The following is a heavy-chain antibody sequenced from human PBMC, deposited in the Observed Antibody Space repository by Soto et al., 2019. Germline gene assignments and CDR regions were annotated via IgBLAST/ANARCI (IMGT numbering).Heavy chain of an antibody. CDR2: IYPGDSDT. Sequence: GESLKISCKGSGYSFTSYWIGWVRQMPGKGLEWMGIIYPGDSDTRYSPSFQCQVTISADKSISTAYLQWSSLKASDTAMYYCAGTYYYDSSGDDDAFDIWGQGTMVTVSS. CDR3: AGTYYYDSSGDDDAFDI. V-gene: IGHV5-51*01. CDR1: GYSFTSYW. J-gene: IGHJ3*02. D-gene: IGHD3-22*01.